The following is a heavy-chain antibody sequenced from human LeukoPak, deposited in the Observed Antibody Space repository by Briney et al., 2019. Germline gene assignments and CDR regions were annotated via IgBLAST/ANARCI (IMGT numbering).Heavy chain of an antibody. CDR2: IYYSGSS. V-gene: IGHV4-59*12. Sequence: SETLSLTCTVSGGSISNYYWNWIRQPPGKGLEWIGYIYYSGSSNYNPSLKGRVTISIDTSKSQFSLKLNSVTAADTAVYYCSRGLSDVYWGQGTLVTVSS. J-gene: IGHJ4*02. CDR3: SRGLSDVY. CDR1: GGSISNYY.